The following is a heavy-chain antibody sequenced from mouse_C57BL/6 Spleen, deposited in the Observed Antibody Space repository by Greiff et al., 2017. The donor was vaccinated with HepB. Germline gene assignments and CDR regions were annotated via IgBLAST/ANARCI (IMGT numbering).Heavy chain of an antibody. J-gene: IGHJ3*01. V-gene: IGHV14-4*01. CDR2: IDPENGDT. CDR3: TTAVTTGWAY. CDR1: GFNIKDDY. D-gene: IGHD2-2*01. Sequence: EVKLMESGAELVRPGASVKLSCTASGFNIKDDYMHWVKQRPEQGLEWIGWIDPENGDTEYASKFQGKATITADTSSNTAYLQLSSLTSEDTAVYYCTTAVTTGWAYWGQGTLVTVSA.